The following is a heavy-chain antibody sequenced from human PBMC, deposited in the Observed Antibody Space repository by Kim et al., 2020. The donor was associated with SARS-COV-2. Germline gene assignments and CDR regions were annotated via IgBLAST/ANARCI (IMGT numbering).Heavy chain of an antibody. V-gene: IGHV3-7*03. Sequence: GGSLRLSCAASGFTFSNHWMNWVRQAPGKGLEWVANINQDEGGKYYVDSVEGRFTISRDNAKNSLYLQMTNLRADDTAVYYCGRSNSGVGAGKVDSWGQGILVTVSS. D-gene: IGHD6-13*01. CDR1: GFTFSNHW. CDR3: GRSNSGVGAGKVDS. CDR2: INQDEGGK. J-gene: IGHJ4*02.